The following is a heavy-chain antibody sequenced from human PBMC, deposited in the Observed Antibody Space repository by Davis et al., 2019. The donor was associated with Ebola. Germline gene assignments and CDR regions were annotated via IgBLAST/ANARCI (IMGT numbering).Heavy chain of an antibody. D-gene: IGHD6-19*01. CDR2: INPSGGST. J-gene: IGHJ5*02. Sequence: AASVKVSCKASGYTFTSYYMHWVRQAPGQGLEWMGIINPSGGSTSYAQKFQGRVTMTRDTSTSTAYMELRSLRSDDTAVYYCARAVAGPHNWFDPWGQGTLVTVSS. CDR3: ARAVAGPHNWFDP. V-gene: IGHV1-46*01. CDR1: GYTFTSYY.